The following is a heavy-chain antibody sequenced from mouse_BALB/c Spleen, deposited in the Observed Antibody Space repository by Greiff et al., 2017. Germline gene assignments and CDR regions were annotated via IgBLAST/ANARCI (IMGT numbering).Heavy chain of an antibody. D-gene: IGHD6-1*01. Sequence: EVKLVESGGGLVQPGGSRKLSCAASGFTFSSFGMHWVRQAPEKGLEWVAYISSGSSTIYYADTVKGRFTISRDNPKNTLFLQMTSLRSEDTAMYYCAREGGHEGFAYWGQGTLVTVSA. CDR3: AREGGHEGFAY. CDR1: GFTFSSFG. V-gene: IGHV5-17*02. J-gene: IGHJ3*01. CDR2: ISSGSSTI.